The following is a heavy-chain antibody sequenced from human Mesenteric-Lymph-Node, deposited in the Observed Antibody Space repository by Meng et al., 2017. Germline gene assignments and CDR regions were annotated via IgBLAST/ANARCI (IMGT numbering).Heavy chain of an antibody. J-gene: IGHJ4*02. Sequence: SETLSLTCTVSGDSVSSSCCYWSWIRQPPGKGLEWIGYVYYSGSTNYNPSLKSRVSTSVDTSRNQFSLKLSSVTAADTAVYYCARVALIAADLIDYWGQGTLVTVSS. D-gene: IGHD6-13*01. V-gene: IGHV4-61*01. CDR1: GDSVSSSCCY. CDR2: VYYSGST. CDR3: ARVALIAADLIDY.